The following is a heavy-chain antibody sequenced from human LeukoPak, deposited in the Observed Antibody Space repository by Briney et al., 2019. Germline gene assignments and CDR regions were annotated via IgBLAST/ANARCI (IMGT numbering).Heavy chain of an antibody. CDR3: ARDSRVDYDYVWGSYRHADY. D-gene: IGHD3-16*02. V-gene: IGHV1-18*01. Sequence: ASVKVSCKASGYTFTSYGISWVRQAPGQGLEWMGWISAYNGNTNYAQKLQGRVTMTTDTSTSTAYMELRSLRSDDTAVYYCARDSRVDYDYVWGSYRHADYWGQGTLVTVSS. CDR1: GYTFTSYG. CDR2: ISAYNGNT. J-gene: IGHJ4*02.